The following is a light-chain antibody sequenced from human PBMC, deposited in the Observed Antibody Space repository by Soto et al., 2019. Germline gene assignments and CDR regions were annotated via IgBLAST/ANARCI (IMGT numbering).Light chain of an antibody. J-gene: IGKJ3*01. CDR2: GTS. V-gene: IGKV3-20*01. CDR3: QQYGSSQFT. CDR1: QSVSSSD. Sequence: EIVLTQSPGTVSLSPGERATLSCRASQSVSSSDLAWYQHKPGQSPRLLIYGTSIRATGIPDRFSGSGSGTDFTLTINRLEPEDSAVYYCQQYGSSQFTFGPGTKVNIK.